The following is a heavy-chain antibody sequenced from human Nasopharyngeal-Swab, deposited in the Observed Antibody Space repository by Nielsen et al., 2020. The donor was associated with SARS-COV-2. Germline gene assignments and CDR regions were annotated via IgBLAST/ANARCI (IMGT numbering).Heavy chain of an antibody. CDR3: ARGTHTIFGVVKELNY. CDR1: GGSISSGGYY. D-gene: IGHD3-3*01. J-gene: IGHJ4*02. V-gene: IGHV4-31*03. CDR2: IYYSGST. Sequence: LRLSCTVSGGSISSGGYYWSWIRQHPGKGPEWIGYIYYSGSTYYNPSLKSRVTISVDTSKNQFSLKLSSVTAADTAVYYCARGTHTIFGVVKELNYWGQGTLVTVSS.